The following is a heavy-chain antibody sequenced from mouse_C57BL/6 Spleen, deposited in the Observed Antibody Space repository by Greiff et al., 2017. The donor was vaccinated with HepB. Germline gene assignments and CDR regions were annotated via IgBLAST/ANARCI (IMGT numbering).Heavy chain of an antibody. Sequence: QVQLQQPGAELVRPGSSAKLSCKASGYTFTSYWMHWVKQRPIQGLEWIGNIDPSDSETHYNQKFKDKATLTVDKSSSTAYMQLSSLTSEDSAVYYCARWGGYDGYFDVWGTGTTVTVSS. J-gene: IGHJ1*03. CDR2: IDPSDSET. D-gene: IGHD2-2*01. V-gene: IGHV1-52*01. CDR1: GYTFTSYW. CDR3: ARWGGYDGYFDV.